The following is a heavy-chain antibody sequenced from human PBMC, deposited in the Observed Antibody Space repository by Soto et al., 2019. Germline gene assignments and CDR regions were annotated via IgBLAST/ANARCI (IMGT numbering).Heavy chain of an antibody. V-gene: IGHV3-23*01. CDR1: GFTFSSYA. CDR3: AKDRTPERLELGSFDP. CDR2: ISGSGGST. J-gene: IGHJ5*02. Sequence: PGGSLRLSCAASGFTFSSYAMSWVRQAPGKGLEWVSAISGSGGSTYYADSVKGRFTISRDNSKNTLYLQMNSLRAEDTAVYYCAKDRTPERLELGSFDPWGQGTLVTVSS. D-gene: IGHD1-7*01.